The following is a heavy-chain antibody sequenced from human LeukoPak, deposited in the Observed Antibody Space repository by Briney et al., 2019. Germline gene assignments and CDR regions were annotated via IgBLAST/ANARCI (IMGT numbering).Heavy chain of an antibody. Sequence: PSETLSLTCTVSGGSISSYYWSWIRQPPGEGLEWIAYIYYSGSTNYNPSLKSRLTISVATSKNQFSLKLTSVTAADTAVYYCARASAHRGIAVAGVYWYFDLWGRGTLVTVSS. J-gene: IGHJ2*01. V-gene: IGHV4-59*01. CDR1: GGSISSYY. CDR2: IYYSGST. CDR3: ARASAHRGIAVAGVYWYFDL. D-gene: IGHD6-19*01.